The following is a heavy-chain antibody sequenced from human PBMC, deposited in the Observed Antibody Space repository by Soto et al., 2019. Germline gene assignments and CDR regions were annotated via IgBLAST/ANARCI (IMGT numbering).Heavy chain of an antibody. Sequence: QVQLQESGPGLVKPSETLSLTYTVPSGSIRTSYWTWIRQFPGKRLEWIAHIHNSGNTNSNPSHKSRVTISMDTSKNQISLRLTSVTAADTAMYYCARLQYTVVTPIDMWGQGTMVTVSS. CDR2: IHNSGNT. V-gene: IGHV4-59*01. CDR3: ARLQYTVVTPIDM. J-gene: IGHJ3*02. CDR1: SGSIRTSY. D-gene: IGHD2-21*02.